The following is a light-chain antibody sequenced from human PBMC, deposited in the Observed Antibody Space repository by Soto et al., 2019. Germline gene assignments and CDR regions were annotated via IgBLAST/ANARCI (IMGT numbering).Light chain of an antibody. CDR1: SSNIGSNF. CDR2: RNN. CDR3: AAWDDSLSGPDV. V-gene: IGLV1-47*01. J-gene: IGLJ1*01. Sequence: QSVLTQPPSASGTPGQRVTISCSGSSSNIGSNFVYWYQQLPGTAPKLLIYRNNHRPSGVPDRFSGSKSGTSASLAISGLRSEDEADYYCAAWDDSLSGPDVFGTGTKLTVL.